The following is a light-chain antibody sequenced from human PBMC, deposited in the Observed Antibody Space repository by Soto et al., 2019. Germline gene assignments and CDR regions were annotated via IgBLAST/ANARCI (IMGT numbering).Light chain of an antibody. CDR3: QQYNNWPPTWT. CDR2: GAS. CDR1: QSVSSN. Sequence: ELVMTQSPATLSVSPGERATLSCRASQSVSSNLAWYQQKPGQAPRPLIYGASTRATGIPARFSGSGSGTEFTLTISSLQSEDFAVYYCQQYNNWPPTWTFGQGTKVEIK. V-gene: IGKV3-15*01. J-gene: IGKJ1*01.